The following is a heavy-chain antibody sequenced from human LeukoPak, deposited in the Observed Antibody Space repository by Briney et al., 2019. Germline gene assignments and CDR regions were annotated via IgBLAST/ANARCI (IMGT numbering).Heavy chain of an antibody. CDR3: ATYSSLNRREFQF. D-gene: IGHD3-22*01. V-gene: IGHV3-48*04. CDR1: GFTFSSYS. CDR2: ISVGSDTI. J-gene: IGHJ1*01. Sequence: PGGSLRLSCAASGFTFSSYSMNWVRQAPGRGLEWVSYISVGSDTIYYADSVKGRFTISRDNAKNSLYLQMNSLRAEDTAVYYCATYSSLNRREFQFWGQGTLLTVSS.